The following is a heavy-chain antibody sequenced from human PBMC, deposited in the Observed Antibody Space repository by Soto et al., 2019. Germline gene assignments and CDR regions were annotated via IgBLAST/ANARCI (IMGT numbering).Heavy chain of an antibody. CDR1: GGSVSSGSYY. Sequence: SETLSLTCTVSGGSVSSGSYYWSWIRQPPGKGLEWIGYIYYSGSTNYNPSLKSRVTISVDTSKNQFSLKLSSVTAADTAVYYCASEDRSGWYDYWGQGTLVTVAS. CDR3: ASEDRSGWYDY. J-gene: IGHJ4*02. CDR2: IYYSGST. D-gene: IGHD6-19*01. V-gene: IGHV4-61*01.